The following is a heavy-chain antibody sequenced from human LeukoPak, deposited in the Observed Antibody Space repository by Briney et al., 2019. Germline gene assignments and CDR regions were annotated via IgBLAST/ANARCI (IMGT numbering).Heavy chain of an antibody. Sequence: PGGSLRLSSADSGFTFCTYNMNWVRQAPGKGPKWVSSITSSSSYIYYADAVKGRFTISRDNAKNSLYLQMDSLRVEDTAVYYCARDPYSGSYGPYYYYYMDVWGKGTTVTISS. CDR3: ARDPYSGSYGPYYYYYMDV. CDR1: GFTFCTYN. D-gene: IGHD1-26*01. V-gene: IGHV3-21*06. J-gene: IGHJ6*03. CDR2: ITSSSSYI.